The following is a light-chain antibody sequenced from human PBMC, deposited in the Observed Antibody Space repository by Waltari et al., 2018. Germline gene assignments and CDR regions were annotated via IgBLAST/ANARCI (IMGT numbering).Light chain of an antibody. J-gene: IGLJ2*01. CDR1: SSNIGAGND. Sequence: QSVLTPPPSVSGAPGQRVTISCPGTSSNIGAGNDVHWYQHLPGTAPKLLIYGNTDRPSGVPDRFSGSKSGTSASLAITGHRAEDEGDYYCQSFDSNLNGGVLFGGGTKLTVL. CDR2: GNT. V-gene: IGLV1-40*01. CDR3: QSFDSNLNGGVL.